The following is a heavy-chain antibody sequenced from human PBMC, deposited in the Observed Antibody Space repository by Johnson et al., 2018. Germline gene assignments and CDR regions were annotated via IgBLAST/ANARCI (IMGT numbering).Heavy chain of an antibody. CDR1: GFTFDDYA. CDR2: LGWNSGSI. D-gene: IGHD4-11*01. J-gene: IGHJ1*01. CDR3: AKQGYSNYWFGQH. Sequence: VQLVESGGGLVQPGRSLRLSCAASGFTFDDYAMHWVRQAPGKGLEWVSGLGWNSGSIGYADSVKGRFTISSDNPKNALYRQMNSLRAEDTALYYCAKQGYSNYWFGQHWGQGTLVTVSA. V-gene: IGHV3-9*01.